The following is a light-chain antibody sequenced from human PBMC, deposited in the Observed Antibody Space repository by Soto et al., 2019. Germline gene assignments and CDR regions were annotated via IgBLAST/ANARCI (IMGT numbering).Light chain of an antibody. CDR2: EDS. Sequence: QSALTQPAAVSGSPGQSITISCTGTISDIGLYNYVSWYQQHPGKAPKLVIYEDSNRPSGVSDRFSGSKSDNTASLTSSGLQAEDEANYYCSSFTTTSTLVFGAGTKVTVL. CDR3: SSFTTTSTLV. CDR1: ISDIGLYNY. J-gene: IGLJ1*01. V-gene: IGLV2-14*01.